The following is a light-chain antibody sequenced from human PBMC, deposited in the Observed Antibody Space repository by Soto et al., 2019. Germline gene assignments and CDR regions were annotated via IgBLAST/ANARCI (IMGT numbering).Light chain of an antibody. V-gene: IGLV1-44*01. CDR2: TNN. J-gene: IGLJ3*02. CDR1: SSNIGSKT. Sequence: SVLTQPPSASGTPGQRVTISCSGSSSNIGSKTLNWYQQLPGTAPKLLIYTNNQRPSGVPDRFSGSKSGTSASLAISGLQSEDEADYYCAAWDDSLNGPVFGGGTKLTVL. CDR3: AAWDDSLNGPV.